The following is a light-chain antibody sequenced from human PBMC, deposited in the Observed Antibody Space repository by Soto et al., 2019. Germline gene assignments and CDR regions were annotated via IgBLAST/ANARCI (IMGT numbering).Light chain of an antibody. Sequence: EIVLTQSPGTLSLSPGERATLSCRASQSLSSNLAWYQQKPGQAPRLLIYGASNRATGIPDTFSGSGSGTAFTLTISRLEPEDFAVYYCQQYAGSPYTFGQGTKLEIK. CDR3: QQYAGSPYT. CDR1: QSLSSN. CDR2: GAS. V-gene: IGKV3-20*01. J-gene: IGKJ2*01.